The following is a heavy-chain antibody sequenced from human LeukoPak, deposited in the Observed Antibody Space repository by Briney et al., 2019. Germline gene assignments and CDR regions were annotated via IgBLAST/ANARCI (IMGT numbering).Heavy chain of an antibody. CDR2: INHSGST. D-gene: IGHD3-16*01. J-gene: IGHJ6*03. V-gene: IGHV4-34*01. Sequence: SETLSLTCAVSGGSFSGYYWSWIRQPPGKGREWIGEINHSGSTKYNPSLKSRVTISVDMSKKQFSPKLSSVTAADTAVYYCARETSQKGAHYMDVWGKGTTVTISS. CDR1: GGSFSGYY. CDR3: ARETSQKGAHYMDV.